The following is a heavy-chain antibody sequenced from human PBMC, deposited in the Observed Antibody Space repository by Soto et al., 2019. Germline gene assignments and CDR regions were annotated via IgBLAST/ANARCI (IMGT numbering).Heavy chain of an antibody. CDR3: ARVWYSYGPFGY. CDR2: ISSSGSTI. CDR1: GFTFSSYE. D-gene: IGHD5-18*01. V-gene: IGHV3-48*03. Sequence: QTGGSLRLSCAASGFTFSSYEMNWVRQAPGKGLEWVSYISSSGSTIYYADSVKGRFTISRDNAKNSLYLQMNSLRAEDTAVYYCARVWYSYGPFGYWGQGTLVTVSS. J-gene: IGHJ4*02.